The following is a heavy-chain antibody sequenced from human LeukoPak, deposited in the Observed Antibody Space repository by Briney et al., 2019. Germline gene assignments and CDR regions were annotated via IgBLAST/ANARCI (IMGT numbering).Heavy chain of an antibody. J-gene: IGHJ3*02. CDR3: ARSGYSYGSGAFDI. CDR2: IYPGDSDT. D-gene: IGHD5-18*01. V-gene: IGHV5-51*01. Sequence: KLGESLQISCKGSGYIFTSYWIGWVRQLPGKGLEWMGIIYPGDSDTRYSPSFQGQVTISADKSISTAYLQWSSLKASDTAMYYCARSGYSYGSGAFDIWGQGTMVTVSS. CDR1: GYIFTSYW.